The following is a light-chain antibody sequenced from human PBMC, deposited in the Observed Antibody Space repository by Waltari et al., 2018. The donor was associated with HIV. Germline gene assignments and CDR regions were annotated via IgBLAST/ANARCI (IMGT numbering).Light chain of an antibody. V-gene: IGLV2-14*01. J-gene: IGLJ2*01. CDR2: VVR. CDR3: SSYASDISVI. Sequence: QSALTQPASVSGSPGQSITITCAGTRDDVGGYDHVAWYQQIMGSPPKLIIFVVRPRPSGVSGRFSGSKSGNTASLTITGLRPDDEALYFCSSYASDISVIFGGGT. CDR1: RDDVGGYDH.